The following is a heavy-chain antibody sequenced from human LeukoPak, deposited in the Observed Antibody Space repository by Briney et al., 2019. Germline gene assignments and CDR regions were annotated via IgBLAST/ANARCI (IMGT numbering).Heavy chain of an antibody. CDR1: GYTYTGYY. V-gene: IGHV1-2*02. J-gene: IGHJ5*02. CDR3: ARVASGENWFDP. D-gene: IGHD1-26*01. Sequence: ASVKVSCKASGYTYTGYYMHWVRQAPGQGLEWMGWINPNSGGTNYAQKFQGRVTMTRDTSISTAYMELSRLRSDDTAVYYCARVASGENWFDPWGQGTLVTVSS. CDR2: INPNSGGT.